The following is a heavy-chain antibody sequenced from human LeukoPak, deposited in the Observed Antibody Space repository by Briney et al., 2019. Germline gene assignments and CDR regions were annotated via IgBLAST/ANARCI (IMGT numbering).Heavy chain of an antibody. V-gene: IGHV3-7*01. Sequence: GGSLRLSCAASGFTFSSYWMSWVRQAPGKGLEWVANIKQDGSEKYYVDSVKGRFTITRDNAKNSLYLQMNSLRAEDTAVYYCARGGGYDSFYYYYYMDVWGKGTTVTVSS. J-gene: IGHJ6*03. CDR3: ARGGGYDSFYYYYYMDV. CDR2: IKQDGSEK. CDR1: GFTFSSYW. D-gene: IGHD5-12*01.